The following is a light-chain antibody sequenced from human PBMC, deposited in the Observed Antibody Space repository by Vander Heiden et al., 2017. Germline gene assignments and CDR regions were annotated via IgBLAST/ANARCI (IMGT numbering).Light chain of an antibody. CDR2: GAS. Sequence: EIVMTQSPATLSVSPGERATLSCRASQSVSSNVAWYQQIYGQAPRLLIYGASTRATGVPARFSGSGSGTEFTLTISSLQSEEFAVYYCQQFGHGTKVEVK. CDR3: QQ. V-gene: IGKV3-15*01. CDR1: QSVSSN. J-gene: IGKJ1*01.